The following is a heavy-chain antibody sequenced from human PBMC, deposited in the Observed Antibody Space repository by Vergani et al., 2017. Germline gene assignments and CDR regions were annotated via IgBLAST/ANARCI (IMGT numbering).Heavy chain of an antibody. V-gene: IGHV4-31*11. D-gene: IGHD3-3*01. CDR2: IYYSGST. CDR1: GGSISSGGYY. J-gene: IGHJ3*01. Sequence: QVQLQESGPGLVKPSQTLSLTCAVSGGSISSGGYYWSWIRQHPGKGLEWIGCIYYSGSTYYNPSLKSRVTISVDTSKNQFSLKLSSVTAADTAVYYCARVPLGATIFAVVIIRFAFDVWGQGTMVTVSS. CDR3: ARVPLGATIFAVVIIRFAFDV.